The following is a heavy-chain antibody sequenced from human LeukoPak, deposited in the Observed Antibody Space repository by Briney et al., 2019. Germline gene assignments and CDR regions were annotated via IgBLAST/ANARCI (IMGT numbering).Heavy chain of an antibody. J-gene: IGHJ4*02. CDR1: GFTFSTYA. D-gene: IGHD3-10*01. CDR3: ARSASGSYQY. CDR2: VTSNGGST. Sequence: GGSLRLSCAASGFTFSTYAMHWVRQAPEKGLEFVSAVTSNGGSTYYANSVKGRFTISRDNSKNTLYLQMGSLRAEDMAVYYCARSASGSYQYWGQGTLVTVSS. V-gene: IGHV3-64*01.